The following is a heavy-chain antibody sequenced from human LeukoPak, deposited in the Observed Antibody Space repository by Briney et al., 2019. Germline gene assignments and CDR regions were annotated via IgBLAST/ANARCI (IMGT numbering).Heavy chain of an antibody. D-gene: IGHD4-17*01. J-gene: IGHJ1*01. CDR2: INTDGSST. CDR3: YGAIAEH. CDR1: GFTFSSYW. Sequence: GGSLRLSCAASGFTFSSYWMHWVRQAPGKGLMWVSGINTDGSSTMYADSVKGRFTISRDNAKNTLYLQMNSLRGEDTAVYHCYGAIAEHWGQGTLVTVSS. V-gene: IGHV3-74*03.